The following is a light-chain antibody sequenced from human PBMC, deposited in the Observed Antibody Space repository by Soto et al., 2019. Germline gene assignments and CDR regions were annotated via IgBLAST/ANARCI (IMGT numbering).Light chain of an antibody. V-gene: IGLV1-40*01. Sequence: QSALTQPPSVSGAPGQRVTISCTGSSSNIGAGYDVHWYQQLPGTAPKLLIYGNINRPSGVPDRFSGSNSGTSASLAITGLQAEDEADYYCQSYDSSLSAYVVFGGGTKLTVL. CDR3: QSYDSSLSAYVV. CDR1: SSNIGAGYD. CDR2: GNI. J-gene: IGLJ2*01.